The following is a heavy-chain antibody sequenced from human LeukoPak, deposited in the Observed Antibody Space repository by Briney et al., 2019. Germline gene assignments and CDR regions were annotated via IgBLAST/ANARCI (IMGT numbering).Heavy chain of an antibody. J-gene: IGHJ4*02. Sequence: KSGESPKISCKGSGYSFTTYWIGWVRQMPGKGLEWMGIIYPGDSDTRYNPSFQGQVTISADKSITTAYLQWSSPKASDTAIDYCARHYNGDYWGQGTLVTVSS. CDR2: IYPGDSDT. CDR3: ARHYNGDY. D-gene: IGHD1-14*01. CDR1: GYSFTTYW. V-gene: IGHV5-51*01.